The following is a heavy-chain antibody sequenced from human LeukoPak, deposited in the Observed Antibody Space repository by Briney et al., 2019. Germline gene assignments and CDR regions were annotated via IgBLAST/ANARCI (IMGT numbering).Heavy chain of an antibody. D-gene: IGHD6-6*01. CDR3: AKDARYSSSPYYYYMDV. CDR1: GFTFDDYA. V-gene: IGHV3-43D*03. CDR2: ISWDGGST. Sequence: GGSLRLSCAASGFTFDDYATHWVRQAPGKGLEWVSLISWDGGSTYYADSVKGRFTISRDNSKNSLYLQMNSLRAEDTALYYCAKDARYSSSPYYYYMDVWGKGTTVTVSS. J-gene: IGHJ6*03.